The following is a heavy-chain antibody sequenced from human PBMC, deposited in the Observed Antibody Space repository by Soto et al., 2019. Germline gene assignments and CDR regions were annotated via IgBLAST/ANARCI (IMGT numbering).Heavy chain of an antibody. V-gene: IGHV3-30*18. CDR2: ISYDGSNK. J-gene: IGHJ6*02. Sequence: PGGSLRLSCAASGFTFSSYGMHWVRQAPGKGLEWVAVISYDGSNKYYADSVKGRFTISRDNSKNTLYLQMNSLRAEDTAVYYCAKVVGFHADYYYGMDVWGQGTTVTVSS. CDR3: AKVVGFHADYYYGMDV. CDR1: GFTFSSYG. D-gene: IGHD2-21*01.